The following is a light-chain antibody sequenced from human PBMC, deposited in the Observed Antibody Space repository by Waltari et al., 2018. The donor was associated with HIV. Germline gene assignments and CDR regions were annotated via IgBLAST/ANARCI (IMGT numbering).Light chain of an antibody. Sequence: EIVMTQSLATLSVSPGDRATLSCRASHGGGSGVAWYQQRPGQAPRHLLYGASTRAAGIPARLSGSGSGTEFITTIISRQSEDFALYYCQQYYNWPPWTFGQGTKVEIK. CDR3: QQYYNWPPWT. V-gene: IGKV3-15*01. CDR2: GAS. J-gene: IGKJ1*01. CDR1: HGGGSG.